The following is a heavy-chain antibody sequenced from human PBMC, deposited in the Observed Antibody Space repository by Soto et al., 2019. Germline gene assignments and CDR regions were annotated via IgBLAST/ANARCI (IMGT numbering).Heavy chain of an antibody. CDR3: ARHKSWNYYYFDY. V-gene: IGHV1-69*01. J-gene: IGHJ4*02. D-gene: IGHD1-7*01. Sequence: SMKVSCKACGGTFSSYSISWVRQAPGQGLEWMGGIIPIFGTANYAQKFQGRVTITADESTSTAYMELSSLTSDDTAVYYCARHKSWNYYYFDYWGQGTLVTVSS. CDR2: IIPIFGTA. CDR1: GGTFSSYS.